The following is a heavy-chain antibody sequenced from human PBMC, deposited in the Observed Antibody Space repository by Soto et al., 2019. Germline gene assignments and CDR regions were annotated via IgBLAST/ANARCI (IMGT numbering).Heavy chain of an antibody. V-gene: IGHV3-48*03. J-gene: IGHJ6*02. CDR1: GFTLTSYH. Sequence: GSLRLSCTASGFTLTSYHMDWVRQAPGKGLEWVSYINAGGYTVHYADSVKGRFTISRDNAKNSLYLQMDSLRAEDTAVYYCARDGTTETTNFHYAMDVWGQGTSVTVSS. D-gene: IGHD4-17*01. CDR3: ARDGTTETTNFHYAMDV. CDR2: INAGGYTV.